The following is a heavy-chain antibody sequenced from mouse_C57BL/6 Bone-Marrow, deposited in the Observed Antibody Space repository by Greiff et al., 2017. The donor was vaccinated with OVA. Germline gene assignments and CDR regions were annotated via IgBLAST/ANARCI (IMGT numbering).Heavy chain of an antibody. J-gene: IGHJ1*03. Sequence: DVHLVESGGGLVQPGGSLKLSCAASGFTFSDYYMYWVRQTPEKRLEWVAYISNGGGSTYYPDTVKGRFTISRDNAKNTLYLQMSRLKSEDTAMYYCARLYYYGWYFDVWGTGTTVTVSS. CDR2: ISNGGGST. V-gene: IGHV5-12*01. CDR3: ARLYYYGWYFDV. D-gene: IGHD1-1*01. CDR1: GFTFSDYY.